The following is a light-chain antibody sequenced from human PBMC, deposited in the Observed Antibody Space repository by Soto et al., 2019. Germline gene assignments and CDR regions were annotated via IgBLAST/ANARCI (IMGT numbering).Light chain of an antibody. CDR3: QTGGTGVV. Sequence: QLVLTQSPSASASLGASVKLTCTLSSGHSSYAIAWHQQQPEKGPRYLMKLNSDGSHSKGDGIPDRFSGSSSGAERYLTIASHQAEDEADYYCQTGGTGVVFGGGTKLTVL. J-gene: IGLJ2*01. V-gene: IGLV4-69*01. CDR1: SGHSSYA. CDR2: LNSDGSH.